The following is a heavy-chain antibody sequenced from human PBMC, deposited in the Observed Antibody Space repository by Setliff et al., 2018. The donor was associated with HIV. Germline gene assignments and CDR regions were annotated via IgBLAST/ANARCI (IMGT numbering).Heavy chain of an antibody. CDR2: IYYSGST. D-gene: IGHD6-13*01. CDR1: GGSISSSNYY. V-gene: IGHV4-39*07. J-gene: IGHJ2*01. Sequence: SETLSLTCTVSGGSISSSNYYWGWICQPPGKGLEWIGSIYYSGSTYYNPSLKSRVTISVDTSKNQFSLRLSSVTAADTAVYYCARPTASYSSSWDSWYFVLWGRGTLVTVSS. CDR3: ARPTASYSSSWDSWYFVL.